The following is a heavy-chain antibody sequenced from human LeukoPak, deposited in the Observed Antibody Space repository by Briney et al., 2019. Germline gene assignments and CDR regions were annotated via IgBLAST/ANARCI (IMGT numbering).Heavy chain of an antibody. D-gene: IGHD6-13*01. CDR1: GFTFSSYA. CDR2: ISGRDGRT. V-gene: IGHV3-23*01. Sequence: QPGRSLRLSCAASGFTFSSYAMSWVRQAPGRGLEWVSAISGRDGRTYYTDSVKGRFTISRDNSRDTLYLQMNSLRAEDTAVYYCSTSPSFGSSWYQFNYWGQGTLVTVSS. CDR3: STSPSFGSSWYQFNY. J-gene: IGHJ4*02.